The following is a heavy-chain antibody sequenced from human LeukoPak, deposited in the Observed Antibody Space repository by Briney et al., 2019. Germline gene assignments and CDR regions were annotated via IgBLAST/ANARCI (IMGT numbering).Heavy chain of an antibody. D-gene: IGHD3-9*01. CDR3: ARIRRHNYDWYADDS. CDR2: ISFSDGT. Sequence: PSETLSLTCAVSGASVGSNYWSWIRQSAGERLEWIGRISFSDGTNYSPSLKSRVSMSLDASKNQFSLKLTSVTAADTAVYYCARIRRHNYDWYADDSWGQGALVTVSS. V-gene: IGHV4-4*07. J-gene: IGHJ4*02. CDR1: GASVGSNY.